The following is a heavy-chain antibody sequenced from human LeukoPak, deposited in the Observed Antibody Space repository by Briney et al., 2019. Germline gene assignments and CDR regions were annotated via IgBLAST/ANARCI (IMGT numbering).Heavy chain of an antibody. CDR1: GYTFTGHH. J-gene: IGHJ3*02. CDR2: INPNSGGT. CDR3: ALSTVDTEAFDI. Sequence: ASVKVSCKASGYTFTGHHMYWVRQAPGQGLEWMGWINPNSGGTNFVQKFQGRVTMTRDTSVSTAYMELSSLRSDDTAVYYCALSTVDTEAFDIWGQGTMVTVSS. D-gene: IGHD5-18*01. V-gene: IGHV1-2*02.